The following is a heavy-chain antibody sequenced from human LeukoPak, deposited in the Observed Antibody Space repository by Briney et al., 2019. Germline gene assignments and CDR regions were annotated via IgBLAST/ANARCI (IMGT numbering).Heavy chain of an antibody. CDR2: IRSKANSYAQ. CDR3: TRRGITMVRGVIYNWFDP. V-gene: IGHV3-73*01. Sequence: PGGSLRLSCAASGFTFSGSAMHWVRQASGKGLEWVGRIRSKANSYAQAYAASVRGRFTISRDDSKNTAYLQMNSLKTEDTAVYYCTRRGITMVRGVIYNWFDPWGQGTLVTVSS. CDR1: GFTFSGSA. J-gene: IGHJ5*02. D-gene: IGHD3-10*01.